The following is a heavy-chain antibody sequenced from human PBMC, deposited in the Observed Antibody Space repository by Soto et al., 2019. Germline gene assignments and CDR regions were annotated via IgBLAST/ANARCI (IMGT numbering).Heavy chain of an antibody. CDR3: AKAFGSGYDFDY. J-gene: IGHJ4*02. Sequence: EVQLLESGGGLVQPGGSLRLSCAASGFTFSSYAMSWVRQAPGKGLEWVSAVSASGGSTYYADSVKGRFTISRDNSKNTVYLQMNSLRAEDTAVYYCAKAFGSGYDFDYWGQGTLVTVSS. CDR1: GFTFSSYA. V-gene: IGHV3-23*01. D-gene: IGHD5-12*01. CDR2: VSASGGST.